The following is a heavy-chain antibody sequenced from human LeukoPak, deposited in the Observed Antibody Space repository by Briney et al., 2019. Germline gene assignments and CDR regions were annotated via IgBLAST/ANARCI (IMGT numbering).Heavy chain of an antibody. D-gene: IGHD6-13*01. V-gene: IGHV1-46*01. CDR1: GYTFTSYY. CDR2: INPSGGST. Sequence: GASVKVSCKASGYTFTSYYMHWVRQAPGQGLEWMGIINPSGGSTSYAQKFQGRVTMTRDTSTSTVYMELSSLRSEDTAVYYCAGWVQGAAADYWGQGTLVTVSS. J-gene: IGHJ4*02. CDR3: AGWVQGAAADY.